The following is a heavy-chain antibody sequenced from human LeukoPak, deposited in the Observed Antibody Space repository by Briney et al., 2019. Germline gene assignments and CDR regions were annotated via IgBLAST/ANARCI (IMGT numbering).Heavy chain of an antibody. CDR3: ARGPTHGATYFDY. CDR1: GGSISSSSYY. J-gene: IGHJ4*02. V-gene: IGHV4-39*07. Sequence: PSETLSLTCTVSGGSISSSSYYWGWIRQPPGKGLEWIGSIYYSGSTYYNPSLKSRVTISVDTSKDQFSLKLSSVTAADTAVYFCARGPTHGATYFDYWGQGTLVTVSS. D-gene: IGHD3-10*01. CDR2: IYYSGST.